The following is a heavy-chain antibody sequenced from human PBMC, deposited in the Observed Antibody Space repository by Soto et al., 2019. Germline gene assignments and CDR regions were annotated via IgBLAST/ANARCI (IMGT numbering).Heavy chain of an antibody. V-gene: IGHV1-3*01. CDR1: GYTFTSYA. CDR3: GRDLWFGEFYFDY. J-gene: IGHJ4*02. CDR2: INAGNGNT. D-gene: IGHD3-10*01. Sequence: ASVKVSCKASGYTFTSYAMHWVRQAPGQRLEWMGWINAGNGNTKYSQKFQGRVTITRDTSASTAYMELSSLRSEDTAVYYCGRDLWFGEFYFDYWGQGTLVTVSS.